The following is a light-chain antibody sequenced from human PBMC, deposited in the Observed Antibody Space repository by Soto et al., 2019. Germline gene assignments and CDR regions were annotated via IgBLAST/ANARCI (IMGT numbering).Light chain of an antibody. CDR3: QQYNNWPPLLT. V-gene: IGKV3D-15*01. J-gene: IGKJ3*01. CDR1: QSVSNN. Sequence: IVMTQSPATLSVSPGERATLSCRASQSVSNNLAWYQQKPGKAPRLLIYGASTRATGIPARFSGSGSGTEFTLTISSLESEDFAVYFCQQYNNWPPLLTFGPGTKVDIK. CDR2: GAS.